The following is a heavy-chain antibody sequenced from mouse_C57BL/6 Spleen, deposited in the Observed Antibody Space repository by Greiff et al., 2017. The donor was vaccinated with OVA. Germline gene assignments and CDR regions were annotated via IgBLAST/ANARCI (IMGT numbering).Heavy chain of an antibody. CDR3: ATRDSTGYGFDY. D-gene: IGHD3-2*02. J-gene: IGHJ2*01. V-gene: IGHV14-4*01. Sequence: EVQLQQSGAELVRPGASVKLSCTASGFDIKDDYMHWVKQRPEQGLEWIGWIDPENGDTEYASKFKGKATMTADTSSNTAYLQLSSLTSEDTAVYYCATRDSTGYGFDYWGQGTTLTVSS. CDR2: IDPENGDT. CDR1: GFDIKDDY.